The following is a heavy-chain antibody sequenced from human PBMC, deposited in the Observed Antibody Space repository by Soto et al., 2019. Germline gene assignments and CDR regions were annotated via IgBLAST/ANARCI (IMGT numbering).Heavy chain of an antibody. Sequence: SETLSLTCTVSGDSISSYYWNWIRQPPGKGLEWIGSIYYSGSTYYNPSLKSRVTISVDTSKNQFSLKLSSVTAADTAVYYCARGSSGYHFDYWGQGTLVTVSS. J-gene: IGHJ4*02. CDR2: IYYSGST. CDR3: ARGSSGYHFDY. V-gene: IGHV4-59*12. CDR1: GDSISSYY. D-gene: IGHD3-22*01.